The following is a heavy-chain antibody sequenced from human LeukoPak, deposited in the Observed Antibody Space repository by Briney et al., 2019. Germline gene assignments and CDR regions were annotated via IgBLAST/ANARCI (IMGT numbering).Heavy chain of an antibody. V-gene: IGHV1-8*01. D-gene: IGHD2-2*01. CDR2: MNPNSGNT. CDR3: ARADCSSTSCYGNWFDP. CDR1: GYTFTNYD. J-gene: IGHJ5*02. Sequence: ASVKVSCKASGYTFTNYDINWVRQATGQGLEWMGWMNPNSGNTGYAQKFQGRVTMTRNTSISTAYMELSSLRSEDTAVYYCARADCSSTSCYGNWFDPWGQGTLVTVSS.